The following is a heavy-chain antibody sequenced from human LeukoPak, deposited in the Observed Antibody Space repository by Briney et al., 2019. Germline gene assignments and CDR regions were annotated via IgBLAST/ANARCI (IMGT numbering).Heavy chain of an antibody. D-gene: IGHD4-11*01. CDR3: ARDQAYSFDY. CDR2: IRSSSSPI. CDR1: GFTFSDYY. V-gene: IGHV3-11*04. J-gene: IGHJ4*02. Sequence: GGSLRLSCAASGFTFSDYYMSWIRQAPPKGLAGVSYIRSSSSPIYYADSVKSRFTISRDNAKNSLYLQMDSLRAEDTAVYYCARDQAYSFDYWGQGTLVTVSS.